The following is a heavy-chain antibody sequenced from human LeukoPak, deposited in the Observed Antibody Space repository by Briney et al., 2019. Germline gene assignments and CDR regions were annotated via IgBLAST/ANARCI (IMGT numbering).Heavy chain of an antibody. CDR3: ARGLYYYDSSGYFSDY. V-gene: IGHV3-30*03. J-gene: IGHJ4*02. CDR1: GFTFSSYG. D-gene: IGHD3-22*01. Sequence: SLRLSCAASGFTFSSYGMHWVRQAPGKGLEWVAVISYDGSNKYYADSVKGRFTISRDNSKNTLYLQMNSLRAEDTAVYYCARGLYYYDSSGYFSDYWGQGTLVTVSS. CDR2: ISYDGSNK.